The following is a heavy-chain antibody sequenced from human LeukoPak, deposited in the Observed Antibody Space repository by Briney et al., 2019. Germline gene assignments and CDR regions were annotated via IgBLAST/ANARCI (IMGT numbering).Heavy chain of an antibody. CDR1: GFTVSSNY. D-gene: IGHD6-13*01. Sequence: PGGSLRLSCAASGFTVSSNYMSWVRQAPGKGLEWVSVIDISGSTYYADSVKGRFTISRDYSRNTLYLQMTSLRAEDTAVYYCARARIAAPLLDYWGQGSLVTVSS. V-gene: IGHV3-66*01. J-gene: IGHJ4*02. CDR2: IDISGST. CDR3: ARARIAAPLLDY.